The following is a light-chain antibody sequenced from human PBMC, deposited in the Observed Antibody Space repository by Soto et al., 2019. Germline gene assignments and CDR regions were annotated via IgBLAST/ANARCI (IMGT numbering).Light chain of an antibody. CDR2: GAS. J-gene: IGKJ5*01. CDR1: QSIRTN. CDR3: QQYNNWPPFT. V-gene: IGKV3-15*01. Sequence: EIVMTQSPATLSVSPGERATLSCRASQSIRTNLGWYQQKPGQAPRLLIYGASTRATGVPARFSGSGSGTEVTITISSLQSEDSAVYYCQQYNNWPPFTFGQGTLLEIK.